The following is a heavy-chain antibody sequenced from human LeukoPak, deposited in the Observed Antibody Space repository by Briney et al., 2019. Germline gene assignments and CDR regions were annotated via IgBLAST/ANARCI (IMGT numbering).Heavy chain of an antibody. V-gene: IGHV4-39*01. J-gene: IGHJ4*02. CDR3: ARQDRMAWMFDY. D-gene: IGHD5-24*01. CDR1: GGSISSSSYY. Sequence: PSETLSLTCTVSGGSISSSSYYWGWIRQPPGKGLEWIGSIYYSGSTYYNPSLKSRVTISVDTSKNQFSLKLSSVTAADTAVYYCARQDRMAWMFDYWGQGTLVTVSS. CDR2: IYYSGST.